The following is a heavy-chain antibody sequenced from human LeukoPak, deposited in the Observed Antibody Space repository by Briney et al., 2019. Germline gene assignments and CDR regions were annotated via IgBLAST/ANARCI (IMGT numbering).Heavy chain of an antibody. Sequence: SVKLSCNASGGAFSSYADSWVRLTPAQGLEWLGGIIPVCGTTTYAQKFQAKVTMTADKSTNTAYLEISSLTSDDTAVYYCARCSPGDSSNFYAVLQYWGQGTQVTVST. CDR2: IIPVCGTT. J-gene: IGHJ4*02. D-gene: IGHD3-22*01. CDR3: ARCSPGDSSNFYAVLQY. CDR1: GGAFSSYA. V-gene: IGHV1-69*06.